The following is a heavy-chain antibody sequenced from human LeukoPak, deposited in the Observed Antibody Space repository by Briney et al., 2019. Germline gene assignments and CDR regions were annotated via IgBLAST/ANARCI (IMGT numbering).Heavy chain of an antibody. CDR1: GGSISSSNW. D-gene: IGHD2-2*01. CDR2: IYHSGST. CDR3: ARYAGAYYYYYYMDV. V-gene: IGHV4-4*02. J-gene: IGHJ6*03. Sequence: PSGTLSLTCAVSGGSISSSNWWSWVRQPPGKGLEWIGEIYHSGSTNYNPSLKSRVTISVDKSKNQFSLKLSSVTAADTAVYYCARYAGAYYYYYYMDVWGKGTTVTVSS.